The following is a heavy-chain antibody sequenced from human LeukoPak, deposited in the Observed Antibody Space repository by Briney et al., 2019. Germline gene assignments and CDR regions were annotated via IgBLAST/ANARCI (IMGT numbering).Heavy chain of an antibody. V-gene: IGHV1-18*01. CDR3: ATPMVRGVVIFDY. CDR1: GYTFTSYG. D-gene: IGHD3-10*01. J-gene: IGHJ4*02. Sequence: ASVKVSCKASGYTFTSYGISWVRQAPGQGLEWMGWISAYNGNTNYAQKLQGRVTMTEDTSTATAYMELSSLRSEDTAVYYCATPMVRGVVIFDYWGQGTLVTVSS. CDR2: ISAYNGNT.